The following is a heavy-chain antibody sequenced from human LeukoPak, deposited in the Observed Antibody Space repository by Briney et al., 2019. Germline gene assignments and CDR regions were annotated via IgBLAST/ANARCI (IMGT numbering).Heavy chain of an antibody. V-gene: IGHV1-2*02. CDR3: ARDSAPFRRYFDWLYRTPSDY. J-gene: IGHJ4*02. CDR1: GYTFTGYY. CDR2: INPNSGGT. D-gene: IGHD3-9*01. Sequence: AASVKVSCKASGYTFTGYYMHWVRQAPGQGLEWMGWINPNSGGTNYAQKFQGRVTMTRDTSISTAYMELSRLRSDDTAVYYCARDSAPFRRYFDWLYRTPSDYWGQGTLVTVSS.